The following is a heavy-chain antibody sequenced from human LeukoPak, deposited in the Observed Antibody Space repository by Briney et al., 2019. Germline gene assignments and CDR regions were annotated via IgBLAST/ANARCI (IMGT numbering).Heavy chain of an antibody. V-gene: IGHV3-23*01. CDR3: AKDPHPRRSTTITMDY. J-gene: IGHJ4*02. CDR1: GFTFRDYA. D-gene: IGHD2/OR15-2a*01. CDR2: ISGTGSGDST. Sequence: HSGGSLRLSCVASGFTFRDYAMSWVRQAPGRGLEWVSVISGTGSGDSTYYADSVKGRFTISRDDSKNTLYLQVNSLRAEDTAVYFCAKDPHPRRSTTITMDYWGQGTLVTVSS.